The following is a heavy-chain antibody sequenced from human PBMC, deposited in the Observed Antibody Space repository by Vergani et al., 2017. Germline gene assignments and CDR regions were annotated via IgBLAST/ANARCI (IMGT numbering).Heavy chain of an antibody. D-gene: IGHD3-22*01. Sequence: EVQLVESGGGLVQPGRSLRLSCAASGFTFDDYAMHWVRQAPGKGLEWVSGISWNSGSIGYADSVKGRFTISRDNAKNSLYLQMNSLRAEDTALYYCARDDYYDSSGYYYFGFHFDYWGQGTLVTVSS. CDR2: ISWNSGSI. V-gene: IGHV3-9*01. J-gene: IGHJ4*02. CDR1: GFTFDDYA. CDR3: ARDDYYDSSGYYYFGFHFDY.